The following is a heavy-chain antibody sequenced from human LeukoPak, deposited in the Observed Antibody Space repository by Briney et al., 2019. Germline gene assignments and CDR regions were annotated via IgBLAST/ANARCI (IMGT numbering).Heavy chain of an antibody. V-gene: IGHV3-7*03. J-gene: IGHJ4*02. CDR1: GFTFSTYW. D-gene: IGHD6-19*01. CDR3: AKGSSAWNEVFHFDY. Sequence: GGSLRLSCAASGFTFSTYWMSWVRQAPGKGLEWVAIIKQDGSEKSYVDSVKGRFTISRDNAKNSLYLQMNSLRAEDMALYYCAKGSSAWNEVFHFDYWGQGTLVTVSS. CDR2: IKQDGSEK.